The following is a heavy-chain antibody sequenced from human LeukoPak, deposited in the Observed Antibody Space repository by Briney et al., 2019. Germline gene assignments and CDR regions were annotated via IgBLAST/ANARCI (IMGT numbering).Heavy chain of an antibody. CDR2: INHSGST. D-gene: IGHD5-18*01. J-gene: IGHJ4*02. CDR1: GGSFSGYY. Sequence: SETLSLTCAVYGGSFSGYYWSWIRQPPGKGLEWIGEINHSGSTNYNPSLKSRVAISVDTSKNQFSLKLSSVTAADTAVYYCARPGYSYGSYYFDYWGQGTLVTVSS. V-gene: IGHV4-34*01. CDR3: ARPGYSYGSYYFDY.